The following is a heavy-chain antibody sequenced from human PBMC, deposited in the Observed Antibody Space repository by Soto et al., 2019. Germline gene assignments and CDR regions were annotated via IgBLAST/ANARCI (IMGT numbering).Heavy chain of an antibody. CDR1: GDTFTNYY. J-gene: IGHJ4*02. CDR2: VNPSGGHT. D-gene: IGHD2-21*02. CDR3: ARGGHVVVVTAALDY. Sequence: QVQLMQSGAEVKKPGASVKVSCKASGDTFTNYYIHWVRQAPGQGLEWMGTVNPSGGHTTYAQHFLGSVPMTRDTSTSTLYMELTRLTSDDTAVYYCARGGHVVVVTAALDYWGQGTLVTVSS. V-gene: IGHV1-46*01.